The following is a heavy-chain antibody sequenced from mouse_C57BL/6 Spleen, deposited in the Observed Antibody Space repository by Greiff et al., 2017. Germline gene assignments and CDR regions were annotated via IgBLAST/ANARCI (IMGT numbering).Heavy chain of an antibody. CDR2: ISSGGSYT. V-gene: IGHV5-6*01. CDR3: ARQPYGSSSWFAY. CDR1: GFTFSSYG. D-gene: IGHD1-1*01. J-gene: IGHJ3*01. Sequence: EVQRVESGGDLVKPGGSLKLSCAASGFTFSSYGMSWVRQTPDKRLEWVATISSGGSYTYYPDSVKGRFTISRDNAKNTLYLQMSSLKSEDTAMYYCARQPYGSSSWFAYWGQGTLVTVSA.